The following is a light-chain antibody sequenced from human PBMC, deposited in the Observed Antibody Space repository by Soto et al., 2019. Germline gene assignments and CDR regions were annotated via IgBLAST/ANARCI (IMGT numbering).Light chain of an antibody. V-gene: IGKV2-28*01. J-gene: IGKJ5*01. Sequence: DIVRTHSPLSLPVTHGDPAYISFISSQILLHSNGYNYLDWYLQKPGQYPQLMIYLGYNRASGVNDRFSGSGSGTDFTLKIRRAEAEDVGVYYCMQALQTQINVGKGTRLEIK. CDR2: LGY. CDR3: MQALQTQIN. CDR1: QILLHSNGYNY.